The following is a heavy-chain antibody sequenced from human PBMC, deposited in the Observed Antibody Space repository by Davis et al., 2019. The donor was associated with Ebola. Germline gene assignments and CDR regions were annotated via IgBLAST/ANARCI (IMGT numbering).Heavy chain of an antibody. Sequence: MPSETLSLTCPVSGAFVSSGGYSWIWIRQPPGKGLECIAYYYYTGSTYYSPSLRGRVTISVDKSKNQFSLKLSSVTAADTAVYFCARDSTSARLRTWGQGTLVIVS. CDR2: YYYTGST. CDR3: ARDSTSARLRT. V-gene: IGHV4-30-2*01. J-gene: IGHJ5*02. D-gene: IGHD2/OR15-2a*01. CDR1: GAFVSSGGYS.